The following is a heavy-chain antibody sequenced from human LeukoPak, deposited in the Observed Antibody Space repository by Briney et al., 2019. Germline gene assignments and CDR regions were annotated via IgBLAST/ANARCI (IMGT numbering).Heavy chain of an antibody. CDR3: ARGAVATIGAFDI. CDR2: INHSGST. V-gene: IGHV4-34*01. CDR1: GGSFSGYY. D-gene: IGHD5-12*01. Sequence: PSETLSLTCAVYGGSFSGYYWSWIRQPPGKGLGWIGEINHSGSTNYNPSLRSRVTISVDTSKNQFSLKLSSVTAADTAVYYCARGAVATIGAFDIWGQGTMVTVSS. J-gene: IGHJ3*02.